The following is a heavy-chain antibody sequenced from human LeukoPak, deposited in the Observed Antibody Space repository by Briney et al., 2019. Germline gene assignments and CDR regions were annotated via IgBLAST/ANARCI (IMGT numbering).Heavy chain of an antibody. CDR3: ARDYLAYCGGDCYSNY. D-gene: IGHD2-21*02. V-gene: IGHV1-18*01. Sequence: ASVKVSCKASGYTFTSYGISWVRQAPGQGLEWMGWISAYNGNTNYAQRLQGRVTMTTDTSTSTACMELRSLRSDDTAVYYCARDYLAYCGGDCYSNYWGQGTLVTVSS. CDR1: GYTFTSYG. J-gene: IGHJ4*02. CDR2: ISAYNGNT.